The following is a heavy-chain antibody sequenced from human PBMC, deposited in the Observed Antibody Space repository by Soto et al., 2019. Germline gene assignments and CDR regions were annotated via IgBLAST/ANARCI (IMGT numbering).Heavy chain of an antibody. Sequence: GGSLRLSCAASGFTFSSYSMNWVRQAPGKGLEWVSYISSSSSTIYYADSVKGRFTISRDNAKNSLYLQMNSLRAEDTAVYYCGCGLVTPKLWGQGTLVTVSS. CDR1: GFTFSSYS. CDR2: ISSSSSTI. CDR3: GCGLVTPKL. J-gene: IGHJ4*02. V-gene: IGHV3-48*01. D-gene: IGHD3-9*01.